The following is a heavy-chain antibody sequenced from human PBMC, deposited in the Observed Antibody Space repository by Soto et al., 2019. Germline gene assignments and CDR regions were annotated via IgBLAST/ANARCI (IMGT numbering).Heavy chain of an antibody. CDR3: ATFRGMTTATTKRYFDY. J-gene: IGHJ4*02. V-gene: IGHV4-34*01. Sequence: SETLSLTCAVYGGSFSGYYWSWIRQPPGKGLEWIGEINHSGSTNYNPSLKSRVTISVDTSKNQFSLKLSSVTAADTAVYYCATFRGMTTATTKRYFDYWGQGIPVT. CDR2: INHSGST. CDR1: GGSFSGYY. D-gene: IGHD4-17*01.